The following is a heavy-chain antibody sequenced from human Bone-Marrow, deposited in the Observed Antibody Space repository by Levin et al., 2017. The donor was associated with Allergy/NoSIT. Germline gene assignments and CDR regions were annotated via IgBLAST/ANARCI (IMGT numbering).Heavy chain of an antibody. V-gene: IGHV3-30*18. CDR3: AKVERGYSYGPFDY. CDR2: ISYDGSNK. J-gene: IGHJ4*02. D-gene: IGHD5-18*01. Sequence: GGSLRLSCAASGFTFSSYGMHWVRQAPGKGLEWVAVISYDGSNKYYADSVKGRFTISRDNSKNTLYLQMNSLRAEDTAVYYCAKVERGYSYGPFDYWGQGTLVTVSS. CDR1: GFTFSSYG.